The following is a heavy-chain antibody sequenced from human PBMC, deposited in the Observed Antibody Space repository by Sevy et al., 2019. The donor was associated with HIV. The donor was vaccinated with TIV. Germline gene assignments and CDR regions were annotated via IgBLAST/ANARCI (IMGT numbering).Heavy chain of an antibody. V-gene: IGHV1-69*13. Sequence: ASVKVSCKASGGTFSSYAISWVRQAPGQGLEWMGGIIPIFGTANYAQTFQGRVTITADESTSTAYMELSSLRSEDTAVYYCARSVSGSYRYDAFDIWGQGTIVTVSS. D-gene: IGHD3-16*02. CDR3: ARSVSGSYRYDAFDI. CDR2: IIPIFGTA. J-gene: IGHJ3*02. CDR1: GGTFSSYA.